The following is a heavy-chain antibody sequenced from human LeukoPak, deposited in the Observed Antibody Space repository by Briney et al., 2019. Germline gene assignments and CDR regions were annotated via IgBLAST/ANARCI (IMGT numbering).Heavy chain of an antibody. J-gene: IGHJ4*02. Sequence: SGTLSLTCAVSGCSLSNDQWWSWVRQAPGKGLEWIGEINHSGSANYNPSLGSRVAMSIEKSKDQFSLNLSSATAADTAIYYCARGGVWLPAVWGQGALVTVSS. CDR2: INHSGSA. D-gene: IGHD3-9*01. CDR1: GCSLSNDQW. V-gene: IGHV4-4*02. CDR3: ARGGVWLPAV.